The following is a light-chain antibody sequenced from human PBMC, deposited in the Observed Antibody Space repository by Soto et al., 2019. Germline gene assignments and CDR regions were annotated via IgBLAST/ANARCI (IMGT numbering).Light chain of an antibody. CDR2: DTS. J-gene: IGKJ5*01. V-gene: IGKV3-15*01. Sequence: EIVMTPSPATLSVSPGERATLSCRASQSVSSNLAWYQQKPGQAPRLLIYDTSTRAAGIPARFTGSGSGTDFTLTISSLQSEDFAVYYCQQYNTWRSISFGQGTDWRL. CDR1: QSVSSN. CDR3: QQYNTWRSIS.